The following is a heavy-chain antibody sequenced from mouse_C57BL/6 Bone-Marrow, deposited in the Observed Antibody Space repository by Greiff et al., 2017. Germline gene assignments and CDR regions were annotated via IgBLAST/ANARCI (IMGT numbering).Heavy chain of an antibody. Sequence: QVQLQQSGPGLVQPSQSLSITCTVSGFSLTSYGVHWVRQSPGKGLEWLGVIWRGGSTDYNAAFMSRLSITKDNSKSQVFFKMNSLQADDTAIYYCATPYSNYYWYFDVWGTGTTVTVSS. D-gene: IGHD2-5*01. CDR2: IWRGGST. CDR3: ATPYSNYYWYFDV. V-gene: IGHV2-5*01. J-gene: IGHJ1*03. CDR1: GFSLTSYG.